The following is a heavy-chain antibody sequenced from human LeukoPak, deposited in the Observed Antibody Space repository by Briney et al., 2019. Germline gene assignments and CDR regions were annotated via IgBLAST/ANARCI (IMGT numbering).Heavy chain of an antibody. V-gene: IGHV3-30*03. CDR2: IPNDGSNK. CDR3: ARTLWSGYSYNWFDP. CDR1: GFISSTYG. D-gene: IGHD3-3*01. J-gene: IGHJ5*02. Sequence: GGSLRLSCAASGFISSTYGIHWVRQAPGKGLEWVAVIPNDGSNKYYADSVKGRFTISRDNSKNTLYLQMNSLRAEDTAVYYCARTLWSGYSYNWFDPWGLGTLVTVSS.